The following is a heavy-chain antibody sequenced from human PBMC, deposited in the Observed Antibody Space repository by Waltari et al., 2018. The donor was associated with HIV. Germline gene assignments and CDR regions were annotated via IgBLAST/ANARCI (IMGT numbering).Heavy chain of an antibody. D-gene: IGHD3-22*01. V-gene: IGHV1-18*01. Sequence: QVQLVQSGGEVKKPGASVKVSCKASGYTFRNYGISWMRQAPGQGLEWVGWISPYNDNTYYAQRFQDRVTMTTDTSATTVDMELRSLRSDDTVVYYCARDFTSRVDSWEYSDSSYFDYWGQGTLVTVSS. CDR3: ARDFTSRVDSWEYSDSSYFDY. J-gene: IGHJ4*02. CDR2: ISPYNDNT. CDR1: GYTFRNYG.